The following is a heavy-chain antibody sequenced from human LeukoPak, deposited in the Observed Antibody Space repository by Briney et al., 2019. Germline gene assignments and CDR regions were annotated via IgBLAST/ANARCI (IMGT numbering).Heavy chain of an antibody. CDR1: GDILTELS. CDR2: FDPEQNTM. J-gene: IGHJ4*02. CDR3: ATRSGDFWSGYVN. D-gene: IGHD3-3*01. Sequence: ASVKVSCKVSGDILTELSIQWVRQAPGKGLECMRGFDPEQNTMIYAQRLQGRVTMTEDTSTDTAYMELSSLTSEDTGIYYCATRSGDFWSGYVNWGQGTLVTVSS. V-gene: IGHV1-24*01.